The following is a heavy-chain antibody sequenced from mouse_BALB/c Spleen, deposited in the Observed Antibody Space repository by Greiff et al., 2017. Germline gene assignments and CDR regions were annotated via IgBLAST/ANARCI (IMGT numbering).Heavy chain of an antibody. CDR3: VREITTVDYAMDY. Sequence: VKLVESGPGLVAPSQSLSITCTVSGFSLTSYDISWIRQPPGKGLEWLGVIWTGGGTNYNSAFMSRLSISKDNSKSQVFLKMNSLQTDDTAIYYCVREITTVDYAMDYWGQGTSVTVSS. D-gene: IGHD1-1*01. CDR1: GFSLTSYD. V-gene: IGHV2-9-2*01. J-gene: IGHJ4*01. CDR2: IWTGGGT.